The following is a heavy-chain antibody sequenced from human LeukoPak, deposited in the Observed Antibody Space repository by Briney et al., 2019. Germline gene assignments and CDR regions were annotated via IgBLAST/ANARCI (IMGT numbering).Heavy chain of an antibody. Sequence: SETLSLTCNVSGASMSNYYWVWIRQPPGKGLEWIGSIHHSGSTDYNPSLKSRVTISLDTSKNQFSLKLSSVTAADTAVYYCARGFRGPNFDYWGQGTLVTVSS. CDR1: GASMSNYY. J-gene: IGHJ4*02. CDR3: ARGFRGPNFDY. D-gene: IGHD3-10*01. V-gene: IGHV4-38-2*02. CDR2: IHHSGST.